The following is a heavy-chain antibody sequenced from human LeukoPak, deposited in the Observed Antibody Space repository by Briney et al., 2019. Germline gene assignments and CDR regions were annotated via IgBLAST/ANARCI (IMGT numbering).Heavy chain of an antibody. J-gene: IGHJ4*02. V-gene: IGHV4-38-2*02. CDR2: IYHSGSS. D-gene: IGHD6-6*01. CDR3: ARAYSSSPHDY. Sequence: PSETLSLTCTVSGYSISSGYYWGWIRQPPGKGLEWIGSIYHSGSSYYNPSLKSRVTISVDTSKNQFSLKLSSVTAADTAVYYCARAYSSSPHDYWGQGTLVTVSS. CDR1: GYSISSGYY.